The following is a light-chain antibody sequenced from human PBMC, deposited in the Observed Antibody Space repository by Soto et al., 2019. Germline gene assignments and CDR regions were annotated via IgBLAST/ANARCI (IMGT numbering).Light chain of an antibody. CDR2: DAS. J-gene: IGKJ4*01. Sequence: MWSTQSPGTLSVPPPERASRXXTSSQTVRNNYLAWYQQKPGQAPKLLIYDASSRATGIPDRFSGGGSGTDFILTISRLEPEDFAVYYCQQFSSYPLTFGGGTKVDIK. CDR1: QTVRNNY. CDR3: QQFSSYPLT. V-gene: IGKV3-20*01.